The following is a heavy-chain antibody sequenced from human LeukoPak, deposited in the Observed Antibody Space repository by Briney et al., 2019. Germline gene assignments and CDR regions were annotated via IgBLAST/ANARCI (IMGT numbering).Heavy chain of an antibody. CDR1: GFTFSSYA. Sequence: GGSLRLSCTASGFTFSSYAMSWVRQAPGKGLEWVSAISGSGGSTYYAASVKGRFTISRDNSKNTLYLQMYGLRAEETAVYYCAKAGRAAPDFDYFDYWGQGTLVAVSS. CDR3: AKAGRAAPDFDYFDY. CDR2: ISGSGGST. V-gene: IGHV3-23*01. D-gene: IGHD6-13*01. J-gene: IGHJ4*02.